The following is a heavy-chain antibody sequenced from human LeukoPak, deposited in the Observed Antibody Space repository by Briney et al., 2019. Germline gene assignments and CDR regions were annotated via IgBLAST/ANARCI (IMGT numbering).Heavy chain of an antibody. V-gene: IGHV1-69*13. D-gene: IGHD4-17*01. CDR2: IIPIFGTA. CDR3: ARGNQPGGDYSAFDI. CDR1: GGTFSSYA. J-gene: IGHJ3*02. Sequence: SVKVSCKASGGTFSSYAISWVRQAPGQGLEWMGGIIPIFGTANYAQKFQGRVTITADESTSTAYMELSSLRSEDTAVYYCARGNQPGGDYSAFDIWGQRTMVTVSS.